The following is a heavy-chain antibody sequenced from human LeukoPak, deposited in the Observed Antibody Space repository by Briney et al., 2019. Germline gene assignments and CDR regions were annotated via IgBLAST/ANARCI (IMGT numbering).Heavy chain of an antibody. Sequence: GGSLRLSCAASGFTFSDYEMNWVRQAPGKGLEWVAHISGSGYTIHYADSVKGRFTISRDNAKNSLSLQMNTLRDEDSAVYYCVREAAAALDWGHGTLVTVSS. D-gene: IGHD6-13*01. J-gene: IGHJ4*01. CDR3: VREAAAALD. V-gene: IGHV3-48*03. CDR1: GFTFSDYE. CDR2: ISGSGYTI.